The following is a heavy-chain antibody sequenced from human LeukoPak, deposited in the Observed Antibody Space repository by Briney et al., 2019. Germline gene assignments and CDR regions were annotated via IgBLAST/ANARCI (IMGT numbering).Heavy chain of an antibody. V-gene: IGHV4-4*07. CDR3: AKLAKLGKAHYFDH. D-gene: IGHD1-1*01. Sequence: SETLSLTCTVSGGSISSYYWSWIRQPAGKGLEWIGRIYTSGSTNYNPSLKSRVTMSVDTSKNQFSLKVNSVTAADTALYYCAKLAKLGKAHYFDHWGQGTPVTVSS. J-gene: IGHJ4*02. CDR1: GGSISSYY. CDR2: IYTSGST.